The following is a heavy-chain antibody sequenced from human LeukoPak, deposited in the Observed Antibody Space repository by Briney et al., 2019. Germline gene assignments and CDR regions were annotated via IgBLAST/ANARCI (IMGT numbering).Heavy chain of an antibody. CDR3: ARGLITGTAIRYFDDSGY. CDR1: GFTFSSYS. Sequence: GGTLSLSCAASGFTFSSYSMNWVRQAPGKGLEWVSSISTTSTYIYYADAVKGRFTISRDNAKNSLYLQMDSLRAEDTAVYFCARGLITGTAIRYFDDSGYWGQGTLVTVSS. D-gene: IGHD3-9*01. V-gene: IGHV3-21*01. CDR2: ISTTSTYI. J-gene: IGHJ4*02.